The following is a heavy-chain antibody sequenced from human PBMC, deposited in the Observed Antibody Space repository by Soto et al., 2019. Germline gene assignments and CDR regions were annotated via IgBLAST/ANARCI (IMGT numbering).Heavy chain of an antibody. V-gene: IGHV3-74*01. D-gene: IGHD3-22*01. J-gene: IGHJ4*02. CDR1: GFTFTTYS. CDR3: AIRASYYDSSGYFDY. Sequence: PGGSLRLSCAASGFTFTTYSMHWVRQAPGKGLVWVSRINGDGSNTAYADSVKGRFTISRDNAKNTLYLQLNSLRAEDTAVYYCAIRASYYDSSGYFDYWGQGTLVTVSS. CDR2: INGDGSNT.